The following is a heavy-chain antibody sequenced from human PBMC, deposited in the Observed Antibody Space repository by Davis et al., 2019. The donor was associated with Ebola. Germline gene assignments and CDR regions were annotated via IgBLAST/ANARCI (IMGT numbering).Heavy chain of an antibody. D-gene: IGHD3-10*01. CDR1: GGSISSYY. V-gene: IGHV4-59*12. CDR3: AREVRGWSGDYGFDV. J-gene: IGHJ6*02. Sequence: MPSETLSLTCTVSGGSISSYYWSWIRQPPGKGLEWIGYVYYIGSTNYNPSLKSRVTISLDTSKNQFSLRLTSVTAADTAVYYCAREVRGWSGDYGFDVWGQGTTVTVSS. CDR2: VYYIGST.